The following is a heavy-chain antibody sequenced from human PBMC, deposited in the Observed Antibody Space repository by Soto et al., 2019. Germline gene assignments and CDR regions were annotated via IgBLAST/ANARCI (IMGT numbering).Heavy chain of an antibody. D-gene: IGHD5-18*01. V-gene: IGHV1-69*13. Sequence: VASVKVSCKASGGTFGSQGIAWVRQAPGQGLEWMGGFIAMLGTPTYAKKVQGRATISADEPLTSSYLELRSLRSEDTGVYFCARGAMANFDDWGRGTVVTVSS. CDR3: ARGAMANFDD. CDR2: FIAMLGTP. CDR1: GGTFGSQG. J-gene: IGHJ4*02.